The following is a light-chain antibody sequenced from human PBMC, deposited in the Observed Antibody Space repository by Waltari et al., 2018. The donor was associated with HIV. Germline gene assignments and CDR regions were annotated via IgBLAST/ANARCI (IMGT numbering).Light chain of an antibody. CDR1: QSVGTW. V-gene: IGKV1-5*03. Sequence: DIQMTQSPSTLSASVGDRVTVTCRASQSVGTWLAWYRQKPGEAPKLLIYKGSSLQSGVPSRFSGSASGTDFTLIISSLQPEDFATYYCQQGNSFPITFGQGTRLEIK. CDR3: QQGNSFPIT. J-gene: IGKJ5*01. CDR2: KGS.